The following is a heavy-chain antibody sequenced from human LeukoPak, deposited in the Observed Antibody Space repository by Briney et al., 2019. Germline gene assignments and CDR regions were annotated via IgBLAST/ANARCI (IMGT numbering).Heavy chain of an antibody. CDR2: IYYSGST. J-gene: IGHJ3*02. D-gene: IGHD2-15*01. CDR1: GGSFSGYY. V-gene: IGHV4-59*08. Sequence: SETLSLTCAVYGGSFSGYYWSWIRQPPGKGLEWIGYIYYSGSTNYNPSLKSRVTISVDTSKNQFSLKLSSVTAADTAVYYCARVCSGGSCYFGAFDIWGQGTMVTVSS. CDR3: ARVCSGGSCYFGAFDI.